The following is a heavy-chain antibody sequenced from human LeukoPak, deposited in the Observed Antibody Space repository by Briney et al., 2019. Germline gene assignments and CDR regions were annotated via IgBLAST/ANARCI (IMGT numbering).Heavy chain of an antibody. J-gene: IGHJ4*02. CDR1: GFTFSSYA. V-gene: IGHV3-74*03. Sequence: AGGSLRLSCAASGFTFSSYAMSWVRQAPGKGLVWVSRISSDGSSTMYADSVKGRFTISRDNAKNTLYLHMNSLRVEDAAVYYCARLGHNNGLDHWGQGTLVTVSS. CDR2: ISSDGSST. D-gene: IGHD5-18*01. CDR3: ARLGHNNGLDH.